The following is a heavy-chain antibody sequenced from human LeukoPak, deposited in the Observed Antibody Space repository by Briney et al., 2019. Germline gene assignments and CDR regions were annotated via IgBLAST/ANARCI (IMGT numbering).Heavy chain of an antibody. D-gene: IGHD2-2*01. CDR3: VKDACGGYCSCTSCRHFDY. V-gene: IGHV3-64D*06. J-gene: IGHJ4*02. Sequence: RGSLRLSPSAPRFTLSGDPMHWVRPAPGKGLQYVSAVCSDGGSTYYADSVKGRFTIYRDNSKKTLYLQMSSLRDEDAVVYYCVKDACGGYCSCTSCRHFDYWGQGTLVTVSS. CDR1: RFTLSGDP. CDR2: VCSDGGST.